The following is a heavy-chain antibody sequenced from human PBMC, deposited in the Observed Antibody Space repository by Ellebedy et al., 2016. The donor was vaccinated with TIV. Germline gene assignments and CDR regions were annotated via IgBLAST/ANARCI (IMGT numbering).Heavy chain of an antibody. J-gene: IGHJ6*02. CDR1: GYTFTTYA. V-gene: IGHV1-8*01. Sequence: ASVKVSXXASGYTFTTYAIIWVRQATGQGLEWMGCMNPNSGDTGFAQNFQGRVTMTRDISTRTAYMELSSLTSEDTALYFCARAASVRQVLPGVPTTHYYYGMGVWGQGTTVTVSS. CDR3: ARAASVRQVLPGVPTTHYYYGMGV. D-gene: IGHD2-2*01. CDR2: MNPNSGDT.